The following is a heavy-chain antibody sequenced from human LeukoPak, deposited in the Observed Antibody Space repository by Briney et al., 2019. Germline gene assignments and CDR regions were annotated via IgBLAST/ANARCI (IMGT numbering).Heavy chain of an antibody. J-gene: IGHJ3*02. CDR2: IKQDGSEK. CDR3: ARRPLYDYVWGSYRLKAAFDI. CDR1: GFTFNKYW. D-gene: IGHD3-16*02. V-gene: IGHV3-7*01. Sequence: GGSLRLSCAASGFTFNKYWLTWVRQAPGKGLEWVANIKQDGSEKYYVDSVKGRFTISRDNAKNSLYLQMNSLRAEDTAVYYCARRPLYDYVWGSYRLKAAFDIWGQGTMVTVSS.